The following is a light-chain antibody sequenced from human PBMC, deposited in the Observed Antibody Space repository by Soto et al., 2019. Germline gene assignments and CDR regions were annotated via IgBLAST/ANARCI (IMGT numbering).Light chain of an antibody. J-gene: IGLJ1*01. CDR3: SSYTSSITLDV. Sequence: QSALTQPASVSGSPGQSITMSCTGTSSDVGGYNYVSWYQQHAGKAPKLILYEVSNRPSGVSNRFSGSKSGDTASLTISGLQAEDEADYYCSSYTSSITLDVFGTGTKVTVL. CDR1: SSDVGGYNY. CDR2: EVS. V-gene: IGLV2-14*01.